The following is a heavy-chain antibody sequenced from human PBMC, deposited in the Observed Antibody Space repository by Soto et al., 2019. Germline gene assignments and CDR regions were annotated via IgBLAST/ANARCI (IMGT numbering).Heavy chain of an antibody. CDR2: ISAHNGNT. Sequence: QVHLVQSGAEVKKPGASVKVSCKASGYTFTSYGITWVRQAPGQGLEWMGWISAHNGNTDYAQKLQGRVIVTRDTSKSKAYMELRSLISDATAVYYCARGRYGDYWGQGALVTVSS. CDR1: GYTFTSYG. CDR3: ARGRYGDY. J-gene: IGHJ4*02. V-gene: IGHV1-18*01. D-gene: IGHD1-1*01.